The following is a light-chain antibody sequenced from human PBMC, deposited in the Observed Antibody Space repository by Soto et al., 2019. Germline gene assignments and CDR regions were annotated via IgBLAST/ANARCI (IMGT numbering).Light chain of an antibody. CDR1: SSDVGGFNS. J-gene: IGLJ1*01. Sequence: QSVLTQPASVSRSPGQSLTISCTGTSSDVGGFNSVSWYQLRPGTAPKLILYDVVDRPSGVSYRFSGSKSGNTASLTISGLQAADEADYFCSSYTSTMTNVFGSGTKVTVL. V-gene: IGLV2-14*03. CDR3: SSYTSTMTNV. CDR2: DVV.